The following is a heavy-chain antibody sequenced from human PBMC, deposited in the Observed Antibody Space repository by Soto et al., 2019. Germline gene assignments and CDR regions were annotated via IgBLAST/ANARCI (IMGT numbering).Heavy chain of an antibody. CDR3: ARDKGSSGPYYFDY. J-gene: IGHJ4*02. Sequence: ASVKVSCKASGYTFTSYDINWVRQATGQGLEYLGWMNPNSGNTGYAQKLQGRVTMTTDTSTSTAYMELRSLRSDDTAAYYCARDKGSSGPYYFDYWGQGTLVTVSS. CDR1: GYTFTSYD. CDR2: MNPNSGNT. D-gene: IGHD3-22*01. V-gene: IGHV1-8*01.